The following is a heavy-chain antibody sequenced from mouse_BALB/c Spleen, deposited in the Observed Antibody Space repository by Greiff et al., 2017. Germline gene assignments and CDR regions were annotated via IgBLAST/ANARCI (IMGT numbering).Heavy chain of an antibody. Sequence: QVQLKQSGPGLVQPSQSLSITCTVSGFSLTSYGVHWVRQSPGKGLEWLGVIWSGGSTDYNAAFISRLSISKDNSKSQVFFKMNSLQADDTAIYYCARNPPYYGSSSGHFDYWGQGTTLTVSS. CDR3: ARNPPYYGSSSGHFDY. CDR1: GFSLTSYG. J-gene: IGHJ2*01. V-gene: IGHV2-4-1*01. CDR2: IWSGGST. D-gene: IGHD1-1*01.